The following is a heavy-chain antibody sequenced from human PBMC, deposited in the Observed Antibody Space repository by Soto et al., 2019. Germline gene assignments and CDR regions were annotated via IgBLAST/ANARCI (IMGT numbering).Heavy chain of an antibody. Sequence: QVQLQESGPGLVKPSQTLSLTCTVSGGSISSNNYYWSWIRQPPGKGLEWIGNIYYSWSTYYGPSLKSRLTISVDTSRNQFSLNLSSVTSADTAVYYCAREEKIGGYFDYWGQGNLVTVSS. CDR1: GGSISSNNYY. V-gene: IGHV4-30-4*01. CDR2: IYYSWST. CDR3: AREEKIGGYFDY. J-gene: IGHJ4*02.